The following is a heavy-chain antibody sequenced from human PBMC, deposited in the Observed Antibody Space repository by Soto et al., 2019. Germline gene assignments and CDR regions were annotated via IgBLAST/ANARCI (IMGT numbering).Heavy chain of an antibody. V-gene: IGHV3-33*03. CDR2: LWYDGSYT. CDR3: AKGRIAVAAGAFDS. Sequence: QVHLAESGGGVVQPGTSLRLSCAASGFPFDRYAIHWVRQAPGKGLEWVAALWYDGSYTYYGESVKGRFLISRDNSKNTVFLEMNSLSAEDAALYFCAKGRIAVAAGAFDSWGPGTRVIVSS. D-gene: IGHD6-19*01. J-gene: IGHJ3*01. CDR1: GFPFDRYA.